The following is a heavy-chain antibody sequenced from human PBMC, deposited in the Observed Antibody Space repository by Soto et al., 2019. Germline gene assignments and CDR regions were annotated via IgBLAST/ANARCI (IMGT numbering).Heavy chain of an antibody. CDR3: ANPGALGYCSSTSRYTPLYFDY. D-gene: IGHD2-2*02. J-gene: IGHJ4*02. V-gene: IGHV3-23*01. CDR1: GFTFSSYA. Sequence: GGSLRLSCAASGFTFSSYAMSWVRQAPGKGLEWVSAISGSGGRTYYADSGEGRFTISRDNSKNTLYLQMNSLRAEDTAVYYSANPGALGYCSSTSRYTPLYFDYWGQGTLVTVSS. CDR2: ISGSGGRT.